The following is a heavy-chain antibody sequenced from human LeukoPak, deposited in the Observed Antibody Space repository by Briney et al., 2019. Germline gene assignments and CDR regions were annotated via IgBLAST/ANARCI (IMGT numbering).Heavy chain of an antibody. CDR2: ISSDGGNK. D-gene: IGHD5-18*01. J-gene: IGHJ6*03. CDR1: GLSFSDYA. CDR3: ARDRTAMVNDYYYYYYMDV. Sequence: PGRSLRLSCAAPGLSFSDYAMNWVRRAPGKGLEWVAVISSDGGNKFYADSVKGRFTVSRDNSRNTLYLQMNSLRAEDTAVYYCARDRTAMVNDYYYYYYMDVWGKGTTVTVSS. V-gene: IGHV3-30-3*01.